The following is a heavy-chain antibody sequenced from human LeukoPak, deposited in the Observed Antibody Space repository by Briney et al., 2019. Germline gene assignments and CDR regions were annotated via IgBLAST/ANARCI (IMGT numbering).Heavy chain of an antibody. CDR1: SPSIFSTYYH. V-gene: IGHV4-39*01. J-gene: IGHJ3*02. CDR3: ATAQGNAFDI. CDR2: FYYSGST. Sequence: SETLSLTCTVSSPSIFSTYYHWGWIRQPPGKGLEWIGTFYYSGSTYYTPPLKGRATISVATSKSHFSLSLTSVTAADTAVYYCATAQGNAFDIWGQGTLVTVSS.